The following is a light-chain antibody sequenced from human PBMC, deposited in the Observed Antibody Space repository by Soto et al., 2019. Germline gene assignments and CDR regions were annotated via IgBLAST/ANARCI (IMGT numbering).Light chain of an antibody. V-gene: IGLV2-14*01. CDR1: SSDIGDYNS. CDR2: EVS. CDR3: TSYTSSSIFDV. Sequence: QSVLTQPASVSGSPGQSITISCTGTSSDIGDYNSVSWYQQHPGKAPKLMIYEVSNRPSGVSNRFSGSKSGNTASLTISGLQAEDEADYYCTSYTSSSIFDVFGTGTKVTVL. J-gene: IGLJ1*01.